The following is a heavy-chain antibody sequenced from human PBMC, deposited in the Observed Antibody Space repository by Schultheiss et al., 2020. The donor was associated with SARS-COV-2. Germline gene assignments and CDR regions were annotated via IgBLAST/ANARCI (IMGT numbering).Heavy chain of an antibody. CDR1: GFTVSSNY. J-gene: IGHJ4*02. V-gene: IGHV3-23*01. Sequence: GGSLRLSCAASGFTVSSNYMSWVRQAPGKGLEWVSAIGLTDDHKFYADSVRGRFSIARDNSKNTLFLQMDSLRAEDTALYYCANPFRAAAGDYWGQGTLVTVSS. D-gene: IGHD6-13*01. CDR3: ANPFRAAAGDY. CDR2: IGLTDDHK.